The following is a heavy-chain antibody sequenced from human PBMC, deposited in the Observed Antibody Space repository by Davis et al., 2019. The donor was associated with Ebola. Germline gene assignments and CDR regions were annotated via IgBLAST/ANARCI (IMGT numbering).Heavy chain of an antibody. CDR2: INHSGST. Sequence: SETLSLTCTVSGGSVSNYYWSWIRQPPGKGLEWIGEINHSGSTNYNPSLKSRVTISVDTSKNQFSLKLSSVTAADTAVYYCARKMVYGGPDYWGQGTLVTVSS. V-gene: IGHV4-34*01. D-gene: IGHD2-8*01. CDR3: ARKMVYGGPDY. J-gene: IGHJ4*02. CDR1: GGSVSNYY.